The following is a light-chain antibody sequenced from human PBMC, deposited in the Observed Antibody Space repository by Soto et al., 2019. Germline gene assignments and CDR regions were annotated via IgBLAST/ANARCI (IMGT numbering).Light chain of an antibody. CDR2: DAS. V-gene: IGKV1-5*01. Sequence: DIQMTQSPSTLSASVGDRVTITCRASQSITNRLAWYQQKPGKAPKVLIYDASSLESGVPSRFSGSGSGTEFILTISSLQPDDFATYCCQHYGGLWTCGQGTKVEIK. CDR1: QSITNR. CDR3: QHYGGLWT. J-gene: IGKJ1*01.